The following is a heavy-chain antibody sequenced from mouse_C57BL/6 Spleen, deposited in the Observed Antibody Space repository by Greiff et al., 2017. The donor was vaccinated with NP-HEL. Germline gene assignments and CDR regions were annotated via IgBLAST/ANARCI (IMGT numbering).Heavy chain of an antibody. CDR1: GFTFTDYY. D-gene: IGHD2-13*01. CDR3: ARARGGEFDY. J-gene: IGHJ2*01. CDR2: IRNKANGYTT. V-gene: IGHV7-3*01. Sequence: VKLVESGGGLVQPGGSLSLSCAASGFTFTDYYMSWVRQPPGKALEWLGFIRNKANGYTTEYSASVKGRFTISRDNSQSILYLQMNALRAEDSATYYCARARGGEFDYWGQGTTLTVSS.